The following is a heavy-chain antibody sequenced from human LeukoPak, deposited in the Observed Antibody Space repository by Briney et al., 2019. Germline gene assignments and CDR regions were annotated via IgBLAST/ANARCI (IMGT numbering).Heavy chain of an antibody. CDR2: IYYSGST. V-gene: IGHV4-59*01. J-gene: IGHJ4*02. D-gene: IGHD3-10*01. Sequence: SETLSLTCTVSGGSISSYYWSWIRQPPGKGLEWIGYIYYSGSTNYNPSLKSRVTISVDTSKNRFSLKLSSVTAADTAVYYCARGLRDGAFDYWGQGTLVTVSS. CDR3: ARGLRDGAFDY. CDR1: GGSISSYY.